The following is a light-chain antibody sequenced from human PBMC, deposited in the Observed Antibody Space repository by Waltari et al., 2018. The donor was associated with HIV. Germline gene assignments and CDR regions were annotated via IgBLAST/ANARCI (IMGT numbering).Light chain of an antibody. V-gene: IGLV3-21*04. CDR1: NIERKS. CDR3: QVWDSSSDHVL. J-gene: IGLJ3*02. Sequence: SSVLTQPPSVSVAPGKTARITCGGNNIERKSVHWNQQKPGQAPALVIYYDSDRPSEIPGRFAGSNSGDTATLTISRVGDGDEADYYCQVWDSSSDHVLFGGGTKLTVL. CDR2: YDS.